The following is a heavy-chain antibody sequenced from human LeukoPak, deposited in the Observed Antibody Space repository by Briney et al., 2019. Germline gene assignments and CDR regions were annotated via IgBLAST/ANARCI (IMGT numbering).Heavy chain of an antibody. CDR1: GFIFRNYG. Sequence: PGGSLRLSCAASGFIFRNYGMQWVRQTPRKGLEWVAFVRNDGTDKYYAASVKGRFTISRDNAKNSLYLQMNSLRAEDTALYYCARDRVTMYHNWFDPWGQGTLVTVSS. V-gene: IGHV3-30*02. CDR2: VRNDGTDK. CDR3: ARDRVTMYHNWFDP. D-gene: IGHD3-10*02. J-gene: IGHJ5*02.